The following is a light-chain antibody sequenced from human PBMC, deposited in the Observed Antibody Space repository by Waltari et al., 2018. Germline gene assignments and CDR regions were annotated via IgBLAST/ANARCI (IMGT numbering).Light chain of an antibody. CDR1: QGISNS. Sequence: DIQMPQSPSSLSASVGDRVTITCRASQGISNSLVWYQQKAGKAPKLLLYATSRLESGVPSRFSGSGSGTDYTLTISSLQPEDFATYYCQQYYSIPPTFGQGTKVEIK. V-gene: IGKV1-NL1*01. CDR2: ATS. CDR3: QQYYSIPPT. J-gene: IGKJ1*01.